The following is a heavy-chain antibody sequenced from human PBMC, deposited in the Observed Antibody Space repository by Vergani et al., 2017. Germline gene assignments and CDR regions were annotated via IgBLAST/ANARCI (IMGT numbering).Heavy chain of an antibody. D-gene: IGHD3-10*01. J-gene: IGHJ6*02. Sequence: EVQLVQSGAEVKKPGASLRISCKGSGYSFTSYWISWVRQMPGKGLEWMGRIDPSDSYTNYSPSFQGHVTISSDKSISTAYLQWSSLKASDTAMDYCARQVGRGSVANGMDVWGQGTTVTVSS. V-gene: IGHV5-10-1*03. CDR2: IDPSDSYT. CDR3: ARQVGRGSVANGMDV. CDR1: GYSFTSYW.